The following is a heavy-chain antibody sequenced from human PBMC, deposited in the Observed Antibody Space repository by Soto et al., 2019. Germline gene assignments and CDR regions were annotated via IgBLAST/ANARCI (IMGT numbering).Heavy chain of an antibody. Sequence: GESLKISCKGSGYSFTSYWISWVRQMPGKGLEWMGRIDPSDSYTNYSPSFQGHVTISADKSISTAYLQWSSLKASDTAMYYCARHPTPAYYYYYGMDVWGQGTTVTVS. J-gene: IGHJ6*02. V-gene: IGHV5-10-1*01. D-gene: IGHD2-15*01. CDR1: GYSFTSYW. CDR3: ARHPTPAYYYYYGMDV. CDR2: IDPSDSYT.